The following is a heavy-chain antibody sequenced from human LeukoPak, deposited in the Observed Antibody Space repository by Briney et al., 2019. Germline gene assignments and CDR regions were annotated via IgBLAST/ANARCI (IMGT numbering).Heavy chain of an antibody. Sequence: PGGTLRLSCAASGFTFSSYGMSWVRQAPGKGLEWVSAISGSGGSTYYADSVKGRFTISRDNSKNTLYLQMNSLRVEDTAVYYCAKMGGSGENYYYYYMDVWGKGTTVTVSS. D-gene: IGHD3-10*01. V-gene: IGHV3-23*01. J-gene: IGHJ6*03. CDR3: AKMGGSGENYYYYYMDV. CDR2: ISGSGGST. CDR1: GFTFSSYG.